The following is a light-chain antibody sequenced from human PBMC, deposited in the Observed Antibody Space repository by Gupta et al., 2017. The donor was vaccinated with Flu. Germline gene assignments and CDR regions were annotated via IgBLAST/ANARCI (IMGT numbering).Light chain of an antibody. Sequence: DIQMTQSPSTLSASVGDRVTITCRASQSIHNYLAWYQQKPGKAPKLLIYKASRLESGVPQRFSGSGSGTEFTLTSSSRQADDFATYYCQQDYNYVTFGQGTKVEIK. CDR1: QSIHNY. V-gene: IGKV1-5*03. CDR2: KAS. CDR3: QQDYNYVT. J-gene: IGKJ1*01.